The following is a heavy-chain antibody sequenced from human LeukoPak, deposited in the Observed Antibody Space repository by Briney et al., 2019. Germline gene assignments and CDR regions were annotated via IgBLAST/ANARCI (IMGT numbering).Heavy chain of an antibody. Sequence: GGSLRLSCAASGFTVSSNYMSWVRQAPGKGLEWVSVIYSGGSTYYADSVKGRFTISRDNSKNTLYLQMNSLRAEDTAAYYCARGPTYYDILTGYEAFDIWGQGTMVTVSS. CDR2: IYSGGST. CDR1: GFTVSSNY. D-gene: IGHD3-9*01. CDR3: ARGPTYYDILTGYEAFDI. J-gene: IGHJ3*02. V-gene: IGHV3-53*01.